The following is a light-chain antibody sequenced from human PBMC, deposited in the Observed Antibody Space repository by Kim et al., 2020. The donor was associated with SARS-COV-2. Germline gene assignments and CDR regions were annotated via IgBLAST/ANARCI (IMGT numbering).Light chain of an antibody. CDR3: SSYASSTTLV. Sequence: QSALTQPASVSGSPGQSITISCSGTNCDIGGYTYVSYYQYPPTKAPTLMFFNVSYRPSGVSDRFSGSKSGTTASLTISVLQAEDAADYCCSSYASSTTLVFGGGTQLTVL. CDR2: NVS. V-gene: IGLV2-14*03. CDR1: NCDIGGYTY. J-gene: IGLJ3*02.